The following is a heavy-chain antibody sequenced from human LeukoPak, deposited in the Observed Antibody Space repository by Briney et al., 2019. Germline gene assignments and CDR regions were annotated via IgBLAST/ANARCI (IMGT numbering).Heavy chain of an antibody. D-gene: IGHD2-8*01. CDR1: GFTFSSYW. J-gene: IGHJ3*02. CDR2: IKSDGSST. V-gene: IGHV3-74*01. CDR3: ERGNGHALDI. Sequence: PGGSLRLSCAASGFTFSSYWMHWVRQAPGKGLVWVSSIKSDGSSTSYADSVKGRLTISRDNARNTLYLQMNSLRTEDTAVYYCERGNGHALDIWGQGTMVTVSA.